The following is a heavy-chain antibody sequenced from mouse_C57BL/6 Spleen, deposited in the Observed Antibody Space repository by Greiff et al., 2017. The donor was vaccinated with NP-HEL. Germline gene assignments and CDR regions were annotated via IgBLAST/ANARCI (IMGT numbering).Heavy chain of an antibody. Sequence: QVQLQQSGPGLVQPSQSLSITCTVSGFSLTSYGVHWVRQSPGKGLEWLGVIWRGGSTDYNAAFMSRLSITKDNSKSQVFFKMNSLQADDTAIYYCAKKDGYDGGYYAMDYWGQGTSVTVSS. V-gene: IGHV2-5*01. CDR2: IWRGGST. CDR1: GFSLTSYG. D-gene: IGHD2-2*01. CDR3: AKKDGYDGGYYAMDY. J-gene: IGHJ4*01.